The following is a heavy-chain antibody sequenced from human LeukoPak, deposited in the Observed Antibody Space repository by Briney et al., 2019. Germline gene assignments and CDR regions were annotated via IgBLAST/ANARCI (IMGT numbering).Heavy chain of an antibody. CDR1: GGSISSSSYY. Sequence: SETLSLTCTVSGGSISSSSYYWGWIRQPPGKGLEWIGGIYYSGSTYYNPSLKGRVTISVDTSKNQFSLKLSSVTAADTAVYYCARLRREDSSGYPYYFDYWGQGTLVTVSS. CDR2: IYYSGST. V-gene: IGHV4-39*01. D-gene: IGHD3-22*01. J-gene: IGHJ4*02. CDR3: ARLRREDSSGYPYYFDY.